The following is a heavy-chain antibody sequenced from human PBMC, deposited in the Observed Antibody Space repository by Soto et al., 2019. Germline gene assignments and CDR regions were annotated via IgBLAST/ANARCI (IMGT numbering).Heavy chain of an antibody. V-gene: IGHV1-18*01. J-gene: IGHJ4*02. Sequence: QVQLVQSGAEVKKPGDSVKVSCKASGYIFTSYGISWVRQAPGQGLELMGWISTYNGNTNYAQKFQGRVIMTADTSTSTAYMELRRLRSDDRGVYYCTTHGSGSFWGQGTLVTVSS. CDR3: TTHGSGSF. CDR1: GYIFTSYG. D-gene: IGHD3-10*01. CDR2: ISTYNGNT.